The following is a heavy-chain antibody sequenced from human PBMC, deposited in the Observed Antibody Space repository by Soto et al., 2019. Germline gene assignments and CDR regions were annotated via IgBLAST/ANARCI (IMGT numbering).Heavy chain of an antibody. CDR2: INHSGST. J-gene: IGHJ6*03. V-gene: IGHV4-34*01. D-gene: IGHD2-15*01. CDR3: ARGWGYCSGGSCYKDYYYYMDV. CDR1: GGSFSGYY. Sequence: ASETLSLTCAVYGGSFSGYYWSWIRQPPGKGLEWIGEINHSGSTNYNPSLKSRVTISVDTSKNQFSLKLSSVIAADTAVYYCARGWGYCSGGSCYKDYYYYMDVWGKGTTVTVSS.